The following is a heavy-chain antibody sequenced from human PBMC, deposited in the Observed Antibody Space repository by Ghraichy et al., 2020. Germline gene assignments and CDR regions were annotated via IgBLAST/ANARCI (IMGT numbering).Heavy chain of an antibody. V-gene: IGHV4-59*01. CDR2: IYYSGST. D-gene: IGHD3-3*01. CDR3: ARGGSTITISLDYYYYGMDV. Sequence: SETLSLTCTVSGGSISRYYWSWIRQPPGKGLEWIGYIYYSGSTNYNPSLKSRVTISVDTSKNQFSLKLSSVTAADTAVYYCARGGSTITISLDYYYYGMDVWGQGTTVTVSS. J-gene: IGHJ6*02. CDR1: GGSISRYY.